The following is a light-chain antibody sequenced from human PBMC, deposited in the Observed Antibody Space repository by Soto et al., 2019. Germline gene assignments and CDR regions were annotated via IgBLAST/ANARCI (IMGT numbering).Light chain of an antibody. CDR3: NSYTSSSTYV. CDR2: DVS. J-gene: IGLJ1*01. V-gene: IGLV2-14*03. CDR1: SSDVGGYDY. Sequence: QSVLTQPASVSGSPGQSITISCTGTSSDVGGYDYVSWYQQHPGKAPKLMIYDVSNRPSGVSNRFSGSKSGNTASLIISGLQAEDEADYYCNSYTSSSTYVFGAGTQLTVL.